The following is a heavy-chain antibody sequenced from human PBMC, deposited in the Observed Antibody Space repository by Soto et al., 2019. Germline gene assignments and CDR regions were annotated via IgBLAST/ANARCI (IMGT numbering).Heavy chain of an antibody. J-gene: IGHJ5*02. CDR2: ISSSGSTI. CDR3: ARFLGYCSSTSCYNWFDP. D-gene: IGHD2-2*01. Sequence: GGSLRLSCAASGFTFSDYYMSWIRQAPGKGLEWVSYISSSGSTIYYADSVKGRFTISRDNAKNSLYLQMNSLRAEDTAVYYCARFLGYCSSTSCYNWFDPWGQGTLVTVSS. CDR1: GFTFSDYY. V-gene: IGHV3-11*01.